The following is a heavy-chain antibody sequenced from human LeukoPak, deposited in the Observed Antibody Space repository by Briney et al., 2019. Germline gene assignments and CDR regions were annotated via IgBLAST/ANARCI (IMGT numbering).Heavy chain of an antibody. D-gene: IGHD6-13*01. V-gene: IGHV4-4*07. J-gene: IGHJ6*03. CDR3: ARDERGIANTYYYYYYMDV. Sequence: PSETLSLTCTVSGGSISSYYWSWIRQPAGKGLEWIGRIYTSGSTNYNPSLKSRVTMSVDTSKNQFSLKLSSVTAADTAVYYCARDERGIANTYYYYYYMDVWGKGTTVTVSS. CDR2: IYTSGST. CDR1: GGSISSYY.